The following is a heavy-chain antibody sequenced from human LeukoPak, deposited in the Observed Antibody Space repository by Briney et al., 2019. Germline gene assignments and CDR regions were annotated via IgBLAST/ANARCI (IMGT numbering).Heavy chain of an antibody. CDR3: ARDQEGFDY. J-gene: IGHJ4*02. CDR2: IYPRVGST. Sequence: ASVKVSCKASGYTFTSNYIHWVRQAPGQGLEWMGMIYPRVGSTSYAQKFQGRVTVTRDTSTSTVHMELSGLRSEDTAVYYCARDQEGFDYWGQGTLVTVSS. V-gene: IGHV1-46*01. CDR1: GYTFTSNY.